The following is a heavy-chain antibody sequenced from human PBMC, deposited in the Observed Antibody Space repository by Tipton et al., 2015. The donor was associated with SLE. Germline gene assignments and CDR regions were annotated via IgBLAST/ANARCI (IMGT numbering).Heavy chain of an antibody. CDR1: GFTFSSYA. V-gene: IGHV3-30*14. CDR3: AREPVWEVSY. J-gene: IGHJ4*02. CDR2: ISYDGSNK. D-gene: IGHD1-26*01. Sequence: SLRLSCAASGFTFSSYAMHWVRQAPGEGLEWVAVISYDGSNKYCADSVKGRFTISRDNSKSTLYLQMNSLRPEDTAVYYCAREPVWEVSYWGQGTLVTVSS.